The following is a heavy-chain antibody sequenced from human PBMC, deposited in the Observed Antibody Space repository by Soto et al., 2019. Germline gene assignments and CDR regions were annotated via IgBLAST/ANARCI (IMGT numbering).Heavy chain of an antibody. D-gene: IGHD2-15*01. CDR2: VYHNGNT. CDR1: GGSISSDNW. Sequence: QVELQESGPGLVKPSGTLSLTCAVSGGSISSDNWWSWVRQPPGKGLGWIGEVYHNGNTHFNPSRKGRVSISGGTSKKQVPLRLNAVNAADTGVYFCAYNPCGGGTCHSAFDIWGQGTMVTVSS. J-gene: IGHJ3*02. CDR3: AYNPCGGGTCHSAFDI. V-gene: IGHV4-4*02.